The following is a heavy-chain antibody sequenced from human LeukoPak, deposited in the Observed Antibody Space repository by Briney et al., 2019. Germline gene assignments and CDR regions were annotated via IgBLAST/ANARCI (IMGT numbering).Heavy chain of an antibody. J-gene: IGHJ6*02. V-gene: IGHV3-30-3*01. CDR1: GFTFSSYA. CDR3: ARDRAGDFRSGGYYYYYGMDV. Sequence: GGSLRLSCAASGFTFSSYAMHWVRQAPGKGLEWVAVISYDGSNKYYADSVKGRFTISRDNSKNTLYLQMNSLRAEDTAVYYCARDRAGDFRSGGYYYYYGMDVWGQGTTVTVSS. D-gene: IGHD3-3*01. CDR2: ISYDGSNK.